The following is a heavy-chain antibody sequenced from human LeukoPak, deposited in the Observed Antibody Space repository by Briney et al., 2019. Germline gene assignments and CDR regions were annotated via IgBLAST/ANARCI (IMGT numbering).Heavy chain of an antibody. CDR1: GFTFSSYA. J-gene: IGHJ4*02. V-gene: IGHV3-23*01. CDR2: ISGSGGST. Sequence: PGGSLRLSCAASGFTFSSYAMSWVRQAPGKGLEWVSAISGSGGSTYYADSVKGRFTISRDNPKNTLYLQMNSLRAEDTAVYYCAKALIWYGEPRVDYWGQGTLVTVSS. D-gene: IGHD3-10*01. CDR3: AKALIWYGEPRVDY.